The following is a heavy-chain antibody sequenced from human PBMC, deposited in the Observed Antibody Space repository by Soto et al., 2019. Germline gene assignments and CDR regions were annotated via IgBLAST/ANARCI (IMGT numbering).Heavy chain of an antibody. CDR3: WGVGAIGPAAMENYYYYYMDV. V-gene: IGHV4-39*01. J-gene: IGHJ6*03. Sequence: SETLSLTCTVSGGSISSSSYYWGWIRQPPGKGLEWIGSIYYSGSTYYNPSLKSRVTISVDTSKNQFSLKLSSVTAADTAVYYCWGVGAIGPAAMENYYYYYMDVWGKGTTVTVSS. D-gene: IGHD2-2*01. CDR1: GGSISSSSYY. CDR2: IYYSGST.